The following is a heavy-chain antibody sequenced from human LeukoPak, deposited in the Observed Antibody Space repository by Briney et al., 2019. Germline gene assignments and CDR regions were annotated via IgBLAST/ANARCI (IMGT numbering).Heavy chain of an antibody. CDR3: ARAPYLVYYDSSGYGSALFDY. Sequence: SETLSLTCTVSGGSISSYYWSWIRQPPGKGLEWIGYIYYSGSTNHNPSLKSRVTISVDTSKNQFSLKLSSVTAADTAVYYCARAPYLVYYDSSGYGSALFDYWGQGTLVTVSS. CDR2: IYYSGST. V-gene: IGHV4-59*01. D-gene: IGHD3-22*01. J-gene: IGHJ4*02. CDR1: GGSISSYY.